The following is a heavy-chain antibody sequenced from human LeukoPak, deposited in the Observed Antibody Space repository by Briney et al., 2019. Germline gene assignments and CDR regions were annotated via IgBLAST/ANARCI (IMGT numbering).Heavy chain of an antibody. CDR1: GFTFSSYA. J-gene: IGHJ4*02. Sequence: PGGPLRLSCAASGFTFSSYAMSWVRQAPGKGLEWVSAISGSGGSTYYADSVKGRFTISRDNSKNTLYLQMNSLRAEDTAVYYCAKAASYYYDSSGYYPLHIYFDYWGQGTLVTVSS. V-gene: IGHV3-23*01. CDR3: AKAASYYYDSSGYYPLHIYFDY. D-gene: IGHD3-22*01. CDR2: ISGSGGST.